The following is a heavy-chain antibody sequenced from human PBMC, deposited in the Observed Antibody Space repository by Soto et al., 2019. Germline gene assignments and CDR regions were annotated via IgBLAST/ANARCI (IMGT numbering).Heavy chain of an antibody. V-gene: IGHV3-30*18. D-gene: IGHD3-10*01. CDR3: AKEGLLWFGELPFDY. CDR2: ISYDGSNK. Sequence: QVQLVESGGGVVQPGRSLRLSCAASGFTFSSYGMHWVRQAPGKGLEWVAVISYDGSNKYYADSVKGRFTISRDNSKNMLYLQMNSLRAEDTAVYYCAKEGLLWFGELPFDYWGQGTLVTVSS. CDR1: GFTFSSYG. J-gene: IGHJ4*02.